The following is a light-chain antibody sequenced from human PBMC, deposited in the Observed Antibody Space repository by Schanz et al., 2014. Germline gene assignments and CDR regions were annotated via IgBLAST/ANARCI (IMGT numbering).Light chain of an antibody. CDR3: SSYTSSSRNWV. J-gene: IGLJ3*02. V-gene: IGLV2-14*01. CDR1: SSDVGGYNY. Sequence: QSALTQPASVSGSPGQSITISCTGTSSDVGGYNYVSWYQLHPGKAPKLMIFGVSKRPSGVPDRFSGSRSGNTASLTVSGLQAEDEADYYCSSYTSSSRNWVFGGGTKLTVL. CDR2: GVS.